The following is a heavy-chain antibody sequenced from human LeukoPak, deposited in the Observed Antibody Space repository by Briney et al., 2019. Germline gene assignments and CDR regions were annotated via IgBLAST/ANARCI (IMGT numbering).Heavy chain of an antibody. Sequence: SETLSLTCTVSGGSISSNSYSWGWIRQSQGKGLEWFGSIDYSGSNSYNPFLKSRVTISVNTSKKQFSLMLSSVTAADTAAYCCERLCSASKCFRYWGQGTLVTVSS. J-gene: IGHJ4*02. CDR2: IDYSGSN. CDR1: GGSISSNSYS. V-gene: IGHV4-39*01. CDR3: ERLCSASKCFRY. D-gene: IGHD2-15*01.